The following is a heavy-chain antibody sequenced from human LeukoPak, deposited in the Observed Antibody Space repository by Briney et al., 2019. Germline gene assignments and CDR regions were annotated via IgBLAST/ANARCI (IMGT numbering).Heavy chain of an antibody. CDR1: GFTFDDYA. J-gene: IGHJ1*01. CDR3: ATTPGEGSEYIQY. V-gene: IGHV3-43*02. Sequence: GGSLRLSCAASGFTFDDYAIDWVRQAPGKGLEWVSLISGGGERTYYTESVKGRFTISRDNSKNTLYLQMNSLRSEDTAFYFCATTPGEGSEYIQYWGRGTLVTVSS. CDR2: ISGGGERT. D-gene: IGHD3-10*01.